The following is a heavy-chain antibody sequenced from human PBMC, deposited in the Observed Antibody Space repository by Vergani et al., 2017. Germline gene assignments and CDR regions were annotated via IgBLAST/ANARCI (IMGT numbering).Heavy chain of an antibody. V-gene: IGHV4-34*02. CDR3: ARENNGRVDC. J-gene: IGHJ4*02. D-gene: IGHD1/OR15-1a*01. CDR1: GGSLSGSY. CDR2: INHSGSA. Sequence: QVQLQQWGAGLVKPSETLSLTCVVHGGSLSGSYWSWIRQPPGKGLEWIGEINHSGSANYNPSLQSRVTISVDTSKNQFSLRLSSVTAAVTAVDYCARENNGRVDCWGQGTLVTVSS.